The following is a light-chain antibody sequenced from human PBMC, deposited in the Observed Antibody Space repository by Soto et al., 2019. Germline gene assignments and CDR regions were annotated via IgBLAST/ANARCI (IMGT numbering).Light chain of an antibody. CDR1: QRLLHSNGNIF. CDR2: LGF. J-gene: IGKJ2*01. V-gene: IGKV2-28*01. Sequence: EIVMTQSPPSLTVTPGAPASISCSSSQRLLHSNGNIFLDWYLQKPGQSPQLLIYLGFTRASVVPDRVSGSGAGTDFTLKISSVEAEDAGVYYCMQALQTPYTFGQGTKLEIK. CDR3: MQALQTPYT.